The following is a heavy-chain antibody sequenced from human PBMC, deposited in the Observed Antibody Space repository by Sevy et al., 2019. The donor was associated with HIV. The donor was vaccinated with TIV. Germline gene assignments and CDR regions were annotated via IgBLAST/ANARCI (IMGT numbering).Heavy chain of an antibody. CDR3: ARDYRRDFLSGYSSYFDP. J-gene: IGHJ5*02. CDR1: GDSITRYF. V-gene: IGHV4-59*01. D-gene: IGHD3-3*01. CDR2: MYHSGST. Sequence: SETLSLTCTVSGDSITRYFWSWIRQPPGKGLEWIGYMYHSGSTNYNPSLKRRVSLSIDTSKNAFSLTLSSVTAADSAVYYCARDYRRDFLSGYSSYFDPWGPGILVTVSS.